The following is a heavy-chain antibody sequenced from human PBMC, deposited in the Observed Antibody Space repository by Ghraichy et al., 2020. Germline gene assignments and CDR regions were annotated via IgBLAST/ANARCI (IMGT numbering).Heavy chain of an antibody. CDR1: GFTFSSYS. CDR3: ARDPYDILTGYYSWAGYYYGMDV. V-gene: IGHV3-21*01. CDR2: ISSSSIYI. D-gene: IGHD3-9*01. Sequence: GGSLRLSCAASGFTFSSYSMNWVRQAPGKGLEWVSSISSSSIYIYYADSVKGRFTISRDNAKNSLYLQMNSLRAEDTAVYYCARDPYDILTGYYSWAGYYYGMDVWGQGTTVTVSS. J-gene: IGHJ6*02.